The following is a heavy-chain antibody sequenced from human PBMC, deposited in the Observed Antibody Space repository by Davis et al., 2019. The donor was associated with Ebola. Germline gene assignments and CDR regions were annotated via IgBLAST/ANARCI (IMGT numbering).Heavy chain of an antibody. J-gene: IGHJ4*02. CDR2: ISAYNGNT. Sequence: ASVKVSCKASGYTFTSYGISWVRQAPGQGLEWMGWISAYNGNTNYAQKLQGRVTMTTDTSTSTAYMELRSLRAEDTAVYYCAKEACEKYQLLCEYYFDYWGQGTLVTVSS. D-gene: IGHD2-2*01. CDR1: GYTFTSYG. CDR3: AKEACEKYQLLCEYYFDY. V-gene: IGHV1-18*04.